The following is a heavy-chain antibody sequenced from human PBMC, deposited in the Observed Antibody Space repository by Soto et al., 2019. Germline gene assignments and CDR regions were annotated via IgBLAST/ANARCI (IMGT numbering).Heavy chain of an antibody. CDR2: INHSGST. V-gene: IGHV4-34*01. D-gene: IGHD5-12*01. CDR1: GGSFSGYY. CDR3: ARGRGYSGYDQGYYFDY. J-gene: IGHJ4*02. Sequence: SETLSLTCAVYGGSFSGYYWSWIRQPPGKGLEWIGEINHSGSTNYNPSLKSRVTISVDTSKNQFSLKLSSVTAADTAVYYCARGRGYSGYDQGYYFDYWGQGALVTVSS.